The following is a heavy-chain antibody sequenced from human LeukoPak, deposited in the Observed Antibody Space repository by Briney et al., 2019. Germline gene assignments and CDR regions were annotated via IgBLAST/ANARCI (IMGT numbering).Heavy chain of an antibody. CDR2: VDPEDGET. D-gene: IGHD3-22*01. CDR1: GNTFPDYY. V-gene: IGHV1-69-2*01. Sequence: VASVKVSCKVSGNTFPDYYIHWVKQAPGKGLEWVGHVDPEDGETMYAGRFQGRVTITTDESTSTAYMELSSLRSEDTAVYYCASPTYYYDSSGPESWSFDYWGQGTLVTVSS. CDR3: ASPTYYYDSSGPESWSFDY. J-gene: IGHJ4*02.